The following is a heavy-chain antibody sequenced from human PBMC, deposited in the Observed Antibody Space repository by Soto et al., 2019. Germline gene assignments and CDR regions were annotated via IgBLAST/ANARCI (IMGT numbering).Heavy chain of an antibody. V-gene: IGHV4-59*01. D-gene: IGHD2-21*02. J-gene: IGHJ3*02. Sequence: SETLSLTCTVPSGSIRTSYWTWIRQFPGKRLEWIAHIHNSGNTNSNPSLKSRVTISMDTSKNQISLRLTSVTAADTAMYYCARLQYTVVTPIDMWGQGTMVTVS. CDR2: IHNSGNT. CDR3: ARLQYTVVTPIDM. CDR1: SGSIRTSY.